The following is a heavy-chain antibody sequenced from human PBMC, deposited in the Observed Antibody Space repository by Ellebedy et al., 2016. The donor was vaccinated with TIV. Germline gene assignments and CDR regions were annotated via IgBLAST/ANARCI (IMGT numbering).Heavy chain of an antibody. CDR2: INTDGSST. CDR1: GFTFSSYW. J-gene: IGHJ4*02. V-gene: IGHV3-74*01. D-gene: IGHD3-10*01. CDR3: ARDEGVYVNYRFDY. Sequence: PGGSLRLSCAVSGFTFSSYWMHWVRQAPGQGLVWVSRINTDGSSTTYADSVKGRFTISRDNAKNSLYLQMNSLRAEDTAMYYCARDEGVYVNYRFDYWGQGTLVAVSS.